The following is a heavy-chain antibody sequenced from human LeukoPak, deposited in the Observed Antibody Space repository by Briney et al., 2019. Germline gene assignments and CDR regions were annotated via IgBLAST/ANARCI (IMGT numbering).Heavy chain of an antibody. V-gene: IGHV4-38-2*02. CDR1: GYSISSGYY. CDR3: ARDVRSPLYYYYGMDV. J-gene: IGHJ6*04. D-gene: IGHD2/OR15-2a*01. CDR2: IYHSGST. Sequence: SETLSLTCAVSGYSISSGYYWGWIRQPPGKGLEWIGSIYHSGSTYYNPSLKSRVTISVDTSKNQFSLKLSSVTAADTAVYYCARDVRSPLYYYYGMDVWGKGTTVIVSS.